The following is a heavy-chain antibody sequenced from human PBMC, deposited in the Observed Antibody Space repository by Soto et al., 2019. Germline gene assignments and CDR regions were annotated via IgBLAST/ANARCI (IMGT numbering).Heavy chain of an antibody. CDR1: GGTFNSHT. D-gene: IGHD2-21*01. CDR3: SQDRPDKDVVPVPRQDFDS. Sequence: QVQLVQSGAKVKRPGSSVKVSCKASGGTFNSHTINWVRQAPGQGLEWVGRVVPLLGIESHPQKFKDRLTITADTSAGSVFRELSYLRSEDTAVSYVSQDRPDKDVVPVPRQDFDSWGPGTVLTVSS. CDR2: VVPLLGIE. V-gene: IGHV1-69*02. J-gene: IGHJ4*02.